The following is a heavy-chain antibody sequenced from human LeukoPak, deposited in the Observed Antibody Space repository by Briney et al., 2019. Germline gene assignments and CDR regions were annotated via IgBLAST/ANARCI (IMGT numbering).Heavy chain of an antibody. CDR1: GGSISSISYY. D-gene: IGHD3-3*01. CDR3: ARAFRGIFGVFEAFDI. J-gene: IGHJ3*02. V-gene: IGHV4-39*01. Sequence: SETLSLTCTVSGGSISSISYYWGWIRQPPGKGLEWIGSMYHNGSTYYNPSLKSRVTISVDTSKNQFSLKLSSVTAADTAVYYCARAFRGIFGVFEAFDIWGQGTMVTVSS. CDR2: MYHNGST.